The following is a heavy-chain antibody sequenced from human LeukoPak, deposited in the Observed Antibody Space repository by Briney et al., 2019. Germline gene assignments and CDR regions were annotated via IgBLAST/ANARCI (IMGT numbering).Heavy chain of an antibody. CDR1: GVTFSSYA. D-gene: IGHD3-3*02. Sequence: VASVKVSCTASGVTFSSYAISWVRQAPGQGLGWMGRIIPILGIANYAQKFQGRVKIPADKSTSTAYLELSSLRSEDTAVYYCARAPEHSSWGQGTLVTVSS. CDR3: ARAPEHSS. V-gene: IGHV1-69*04. CDR2: IIPILGIA. J-gene: IGHJ5*02.